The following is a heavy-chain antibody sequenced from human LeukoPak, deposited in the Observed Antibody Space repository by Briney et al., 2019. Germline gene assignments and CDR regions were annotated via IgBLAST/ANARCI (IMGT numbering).Heavy chain of an antibody. CDR3: ARGLWFGEYNWFDP. CDR1: GGSISSHY. V-gene: IGHV4-59*08. Sequence: SETLSLTCTVSGGSISSHYWSWIRQPPGKGLEWIGYIYYSGSTYYNPSLKSRVTISVDTSKNQFSLKLSSVTAADTAVYYCARGLWFGEYNWFDPWGQGTLVTVSS. D-gene: IGHD3-10*01. CDR2: IYYSGST. J-gene: IGHJ5*02.